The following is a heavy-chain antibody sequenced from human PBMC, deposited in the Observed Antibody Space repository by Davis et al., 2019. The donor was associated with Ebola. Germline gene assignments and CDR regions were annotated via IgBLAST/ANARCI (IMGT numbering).Heavy chain of an antibody. D-gene: IGHD3-22*01. V-gene: IGHV3-73*01. Sequence: GESLKISCVASGFSFSGAAMHWVRQAPGKGLEWVGRIRGKSKNYATAYAESVKGRFTISRDDEKKTAYLQMHSLKIEDAAVYFCTTLIDFWGQGTLVTVSS. CDR3: TTLIDF. CDR1: GFSFSGAA. CDR2: IRGKSKNYAT. J-gene: IGHJ4*02.